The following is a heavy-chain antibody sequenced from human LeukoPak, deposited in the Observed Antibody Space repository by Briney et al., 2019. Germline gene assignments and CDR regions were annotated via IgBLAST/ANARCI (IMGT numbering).Heavy chain of an antibody. CDR2: ISFSGNT. CDR3: ARPCSSSWYSNGFDV. J-gene: IGHJ3*01. D-gene: IGHD6-13*01. CDR1: GGSISSSSYY. Sequence: PSETLSLTCTVSGGSISSSSYYWGWIRQPPGKGLEWTGGISFSGNTYYNPSLKSRVTISVDTSKNQFSLKLSSVTAADTAIYYCARPCSSSWYSNGFDVWGQGTMVTVSS. V-gene: IGHV4-39*01.